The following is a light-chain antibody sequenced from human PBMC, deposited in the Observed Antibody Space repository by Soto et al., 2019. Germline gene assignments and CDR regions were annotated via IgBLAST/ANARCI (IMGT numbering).Light chain of an antibody. Sequence: QSALTQPSSVSGSPGQSITISCTGTSSDVGSYNLVSWYQQHPGKAPKLMIYEGSKRPSGVSNRFSGSKSGNTASLTISGLQAEDAADYYCCSYAGSSTYVFGTVTKLTVL. CDR3: CSYAGSSTYV. CDR2: EGS. V-gene: IGLV2-23*01. J-gene: IGLJ1*01. CDR1: SSDVGSYNL.